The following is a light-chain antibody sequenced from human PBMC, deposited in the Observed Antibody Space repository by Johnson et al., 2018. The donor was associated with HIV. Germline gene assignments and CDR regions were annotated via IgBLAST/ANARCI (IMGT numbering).Light chain of an antibody. Sequence: QPVLTQPPSVSAAPGQKVTISCSGSSSNIGNNYVSWYQQLPGTAPKLLIYENNKRPLGIPDRFSGSKSGPSATLGITGLQTGDEADFYCGTWDTSLSAFVFGTGTKVTV. V-gene: IGLV1-51*02. CDR1: SSNIGNNY. J-gene: IGLJ1*01. CDR2: ENN. CDR3: GTWDTSLSAFV.